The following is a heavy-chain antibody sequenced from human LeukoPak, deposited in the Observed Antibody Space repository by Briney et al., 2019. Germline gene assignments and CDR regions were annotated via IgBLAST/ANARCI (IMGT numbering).Heavy chain of an antibody. Sequence: GASLKISCRAAGSPFTNYWIGWVRQLPGKGLEWMGIIYPGDSDTRYSPSFQGQVTLSADKSISTAYLQWSSLKASDTAMYYCAASTYGSGAYVGFDSWGQGTLVTVSS. J-gene: IGHJ4*02. CDR3: AASTYGSGAYVGFDS. CDR1: GSPFTNYW. V-gene: IGHV5-51*01. CDR2: IYPGDSDT. D-gene: IGHD3-10*01.